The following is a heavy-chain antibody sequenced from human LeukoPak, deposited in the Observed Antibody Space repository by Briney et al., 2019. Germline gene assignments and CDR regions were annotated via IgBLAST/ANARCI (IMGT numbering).Heavy chain of an antibody. CDR3: ARQYSGSHDY. Sequence: PSETLSLTCSVSGGSISSSGFYWVWIRQPPGKGLEWIVTVYYSGTTYYNPSPKSRITISVETSKNQFSLTLNSVTAADTAVYYCARQYSGSHDYWGLGTLVTVSS. D-gene: IGHD1-26*01. J-gene: IGHJ4*02. CDR2: VYYSGTT. V-gene: IGHV4-39*01. CDR1: GGSISSSGFY.